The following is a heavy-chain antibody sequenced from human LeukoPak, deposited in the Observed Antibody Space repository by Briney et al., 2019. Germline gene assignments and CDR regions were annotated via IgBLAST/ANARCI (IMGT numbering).Heavy chain of an antibody. J-gene: IGHJ6*03. V-gene: IGHV3-66*01. CDR1: GFTVSSNY. CDR3: ARSHDYVWGSYRPPYYYYYYMDV. CDR2: IYSGGST. D-gene: IGHD3-16*02. Sequence: GGSLRLSCAASGFTVSSNYMSWVRQAPGKGLEWVSVIYSGGSTYYADSVKGRSTISRDNSKNTLYLQMNSLRAEDTAVYYCARSHDYVWGSYRPPYYYYYYMDVWGKGTTVTVSS.